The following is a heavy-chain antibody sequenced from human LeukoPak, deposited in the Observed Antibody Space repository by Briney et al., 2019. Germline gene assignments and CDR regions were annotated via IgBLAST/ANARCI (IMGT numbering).Heavy chain of an antibody. V-gene: IGHV3-23*01. D-gene: IGHD2-2*01. CDR1: GFTFSSYA. CDR3: AKKACSSSSCYYYYYYGMDV. J-gene: IGHJ6*02. CDR2: ISGSGGST. Sequence: GGSLRLSCAASGFTFSSYAMSWVRQAPGKGLEWVSAISGSGGSTYYADSVKGRFTISRDNSKNTLYLQMNSLRAEDTAVYYCAKKACSSSSCYYYYYYGMDVWGQGTTVTVSS.